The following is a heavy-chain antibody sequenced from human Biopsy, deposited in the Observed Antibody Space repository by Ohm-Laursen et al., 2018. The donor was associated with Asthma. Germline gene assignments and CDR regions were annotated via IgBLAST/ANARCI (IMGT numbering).Heavy chain of an antibody. J-gene: IGHJ4*02. CDR1: GYTFRSYG. D-gene: IGHD5-24*01. Sequence: ASVKVSCKASGYTFRSYGVSWVRQAPGQGLEWMGWISPFTGDTHFGQKFQGRVTMTTDTSTDTAYMELRSLRSDDTAVYYCAGHPYNFGGFDYWGQGSLVLVSS. V-gene: IGHV1-18*04. CDR2: ISPFTGDT. CDR3: AGHPYNFGGFDY.